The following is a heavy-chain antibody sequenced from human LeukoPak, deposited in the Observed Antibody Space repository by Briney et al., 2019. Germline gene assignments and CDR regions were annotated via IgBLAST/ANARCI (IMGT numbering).Heavy chain of an antibody. V-gene: IGHV4-59*08. D-gene: IGHD3-16*01. CDR2: IYYSGST. CDR3: ARHGGYYYGMDV. Sequence: SETLSLTCTVSGGSISSYYWSWIRQPPGKGLEWIGYIYYSGSTNYNPSLKSRVTISVDTSKNQFSLKLSSVTAADTAEYYCARHGGYYYGMDVWGQGTTVTVSS. J-gene: IGHJ6*02. CDR1: GGSISSYY.